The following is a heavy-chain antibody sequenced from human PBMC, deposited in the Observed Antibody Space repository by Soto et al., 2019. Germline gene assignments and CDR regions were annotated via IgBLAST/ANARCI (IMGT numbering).Heavy chain of an antibody. V-gene: IGHV3-9*01. Sequence: EVQLVESGGGLVQPGRSLRLSCAASGFTFDDYAMHWVRQAPGKGLEWVSGISWNSGSIGYADSVKGRFTISRDNAKNSLYLQMNSLRAEDTALYYCAKDRNPIGVVKSLYGMDVWGQGTTVTVSS. D-gene: IGHD2-2*01. CDR1: GFTFDDYA. J-gene: IGHJ6*02. CDR3: AKDRNPIGVVKSLYGMDV. CDR2: ISWNSGSI.